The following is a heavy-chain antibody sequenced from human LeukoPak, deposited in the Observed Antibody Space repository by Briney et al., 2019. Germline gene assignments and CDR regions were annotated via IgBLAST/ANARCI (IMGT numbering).Heavy chain of an antibody. Sequence: SETLSLTRAVYRGSFSGYYWSWIRQPPGKGLEWIGEINHSGSTNYNPSRKSRVTISVDTSKNQFSLKLSSVTAADTAVYYCARGGVTNDSSGYYYRLDYWGQGTLVTVSS. V-gene: IGHV4-34*01. D-gene: IGHD3-22*01. CDR1: RGSFSGYY. CDR3: ARGGVTNDSSGYYYRLDY. CDR2: INHSGST. J-gene: IGHJ4*02.